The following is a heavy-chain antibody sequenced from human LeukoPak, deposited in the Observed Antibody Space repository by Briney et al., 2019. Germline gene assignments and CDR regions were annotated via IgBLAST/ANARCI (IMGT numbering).Heavy chain of an antibody. V-gene: IGHV3-48*03. J-gene: IGHJ4*02. CDR2: ISTSGSPI. CDR3: ARKYCSSTSCLFDH. Sequence: GGSLRLSCAASGFTFSSYEMNWVCQAPGKGLEWVSYISTSGSPIYYADSVKGRFTISRDNAKNSLYLQMNSLRAEDTAVYYCARKYCSSTSCLFDHWGQGTLVTVSS. CDR1: GFTFSSYE. D-gene: IGHD2-2*01.